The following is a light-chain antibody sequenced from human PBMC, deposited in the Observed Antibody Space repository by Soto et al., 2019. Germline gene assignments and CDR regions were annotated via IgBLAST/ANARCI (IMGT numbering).Light chain of an antibody. J-gene: IGKJ1*01. CDR2: AAS. CDR3: QLFGDSRLWA. CDR1: QSVGSGH. Sequence: EIVLTQSPGTLSLSPGERATLSCRASQSVGSGHLAWYQQKPGQTPRLLIYAASTSATGIPDRFSGSGSGTDFTLTSSRLEPEDCAVYYYQLFGDSRLWAFGPGTEVEVK. V-gene: IGKV3-20*01.